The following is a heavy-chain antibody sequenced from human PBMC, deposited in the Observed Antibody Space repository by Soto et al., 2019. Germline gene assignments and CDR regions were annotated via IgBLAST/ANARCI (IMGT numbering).Heavy chain of an antibody. D-gene: IGHD3-22*01. Sequence: PSETLSLTCGVSGDTISTGGYSWAWIRQPPGKALEWIGHTYHSGNPYYNPSLKSRVAISVDRSKNQFSLKLTSVTAADTAVYYCARLGGFYQAFDSWGQGTLVTVSS. CDR3: ARLGGFYQAFDS. V-gene: IGHV4-30-2*01. J-gene: IGHJ4*02. CDR1: GDTISTGGYS. CDR2: TYHSGNP.